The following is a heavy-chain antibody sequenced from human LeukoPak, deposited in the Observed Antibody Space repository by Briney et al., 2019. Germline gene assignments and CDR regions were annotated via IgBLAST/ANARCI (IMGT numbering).Heavy chain of an antibody. CDR1: GFTFTSDW. CDR3: ARVPDY. CDR2: INQDGSEK. V-gene: IGHV3-7*04. Sequence: QAGGSLRLSCAASGFTFTSDWMSWVRQAPGKGLEWVANINQDGSEKYYVDSVKSRFTISRDNAKNSLHLQMKSLRAEDTAVYTCARVPDYGGKGPLVTVSS. J-gene: IGHJ4*02.